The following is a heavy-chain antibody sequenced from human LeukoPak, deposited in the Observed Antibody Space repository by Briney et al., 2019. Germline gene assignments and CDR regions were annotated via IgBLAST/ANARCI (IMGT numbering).Heavy chain of an antibody. Sequence: GASVKVSCKAAGYTFTCYDMHWVGQAQGQGQGWKGWINPNSGGTNYAQKFQGRVTMTRDTSISTAYMELSRLRSDDTAVYYCARDLKLRGSYFDYWGQGTLVTVSS. D-gene: IGHD1-26*01. CDR1: GYTFTCYD. V-gene: IGHV1-2*02. CDR3: ARDLKLRGSYFDY. J-gene: IGHJ4*02. CDR2: INPNSGGT.